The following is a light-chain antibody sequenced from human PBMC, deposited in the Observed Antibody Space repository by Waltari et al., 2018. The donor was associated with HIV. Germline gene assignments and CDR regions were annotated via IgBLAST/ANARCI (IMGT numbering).Light chain of an antibody. CDR3: QSFDSGMSGYYV. Sequence: QSVLTQPPSVSGAPGQRVTISCTGSSSNIGAGYDVHWYQQLPGTAPKLLIYGNNNRPSGVPDRFSGSKSATSASLAITGLQAEDEADYYCQSFDSGMSGYYVFGTGTKVTVL. CDR1: SSNIGAGYD. J-gene: IGLJ1*01. CDR2: GNN. V-gene: IGLV1-40*01.